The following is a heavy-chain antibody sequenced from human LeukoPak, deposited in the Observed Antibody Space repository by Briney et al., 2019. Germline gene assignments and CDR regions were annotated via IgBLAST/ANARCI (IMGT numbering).Heavy chain of an antibody. Sequence: PSETLSLTCAVYGGSFSGYYWSWIRQPPGKGLEWIGSIYYSGSTYYNPSLKSRVTISVDTSKNQFSLKLSSVTAADTAVYYCARDQDSRCDSSGYYRVCYFDYWGQGTLVTVSS. D-gene: IGHD3-22*01. J-gene: IGHJ4*02. CDR2: IYYSGST. V-gene: IGHV4-34*01. CDR3: ARDQDSRCDSSGYYRVCYFDY. CDR1: GGSFSGYY.